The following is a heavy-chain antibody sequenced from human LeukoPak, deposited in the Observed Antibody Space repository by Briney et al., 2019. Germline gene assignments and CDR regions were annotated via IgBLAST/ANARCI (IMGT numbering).Heavy chain of an antibody. CDR1: GFIFASYG. CDR2: ITTNGGRT. V-gene: IGHV3-23*01. Sequence: PGGSLRLSCAASGFIFASYGMSWVRQAPGKGLEWVSFITTNGGRTSYADSVEGRFTISRDNPRNTLYMQMNSLRDEDTAVYYCAIMHGYYDGTGYWVQWGQGTLVTVSS. J-gene: IGHJ1*01. D-gene: IGHD3-22*01. CDR3: AIMHGYYDGTGYWVQ.